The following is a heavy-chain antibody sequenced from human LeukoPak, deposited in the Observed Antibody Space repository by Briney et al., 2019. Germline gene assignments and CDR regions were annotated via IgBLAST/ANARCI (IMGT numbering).Heavy chain of an antibody. CDR3: AIRKGEYYFDY. Sequence: SVKVSCKASGGTFSSYAISWVRQAPGQGLEWMGGIIPIFGTANYAQKFQGRVTITADRSTTTAYMELSSLRSEDTAVYYCAIRKGEYYFDYWGQGTLVTVSS. J-gene: IGHJ4*02. D-gene: IGHD3-16*01. CDR1: GGTFSSYA. V-gene: IGHV1-69*06. CDR2: IIPIFGTA.